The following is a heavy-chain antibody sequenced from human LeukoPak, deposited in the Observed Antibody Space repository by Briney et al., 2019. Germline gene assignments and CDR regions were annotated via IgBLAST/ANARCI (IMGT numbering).Heavy chain of an antibody. V-gene: IGHV4-34*01. CDR3: ARGIHYYDSSGYYYVGAFDI. J-gene: IGHJ3*02. Sequence: SETLSLTCAVYGGSFSGYYWSWIRQPPGKGLEWIGEINHSGSTNYNPSLKSRVTVSVDTSKNQFSLKLSSVTAADTAVYYCARGIHYYDSSGYYYVGAFDIWGQGTMVTVSS. CDR1: GGSFSGYY. CDR2: INHSGST. D-gene: IGHD3-22*01.